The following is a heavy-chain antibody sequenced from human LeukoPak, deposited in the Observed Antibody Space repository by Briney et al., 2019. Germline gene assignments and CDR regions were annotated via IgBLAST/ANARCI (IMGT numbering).Heavy chain of an antibody. J-gene: IGHJ4*02. V-gene: IGHV3-23*01. Sequence: GGSLRLSCAASGFTFSTYAMTWLRQAPGKGLEWVSALNYNGGNTYYADSVKGRFTISRDNAKSSLYLQMNSLRAEDTAVYYCARAYSGYTFGYHYWGQGTLVTVSS. D-gene: IGHD5-18*01. CDR3: ARAYSGYTFGYHY. CDR1: GFTFSTYA. CDR2: LNYNGGNT.